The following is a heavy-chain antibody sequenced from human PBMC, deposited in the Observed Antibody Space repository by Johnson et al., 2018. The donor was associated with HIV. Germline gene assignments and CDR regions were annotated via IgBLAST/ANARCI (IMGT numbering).Heavy chain of an antibody. Sequence: QVQLVESGGGVVQPGGSLRLSCAGSGFTFSSYGMHWVRQAPGMGLEWVSFIRYDGSDKHYADSVKGRFTISRDNSKNTVYLETNSLRPEDTAVYYCARAGRWSGDTFDIWGQGTMVTVSS. V-gene: IGHV3-30*02. CDR2: IRYDGSDK. D-gene: IGHD3-10*01. J-gene: IGHJ3*02. CDR3: ARAGRWSGDTFDI. CDR1: GFTFSSYG.